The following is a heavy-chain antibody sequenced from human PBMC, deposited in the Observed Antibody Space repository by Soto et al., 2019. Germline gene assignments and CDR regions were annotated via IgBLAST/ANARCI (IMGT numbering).Heavy chain of an antibody. CDR2: IYYSGSP. D-gene: IGHD1-26*01. CDR3: ARVGDRFDP. J-gene: IGHJ5*02. V-gene: IGHV4-59*01. CDR1: GGYISRYY. Sequence: SVSGGYISRYYWGLIRQPPGKELELIGYIYYSGSPNYNPSLKSRVTISVDTSKNQFSLKLSSVTAADTAVYHCARVGDRFDPFAQGTLAPVCS.